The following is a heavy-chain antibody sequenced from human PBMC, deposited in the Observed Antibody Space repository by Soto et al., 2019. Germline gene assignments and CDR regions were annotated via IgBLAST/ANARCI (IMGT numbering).Heavy chain of an antibody. CDR1: GGSFSGYY. V-gene: IGHV4-34*01. CDR3: ARGGLQPSITSVRGFPQAPDAY. J-gene: IGHJ4*02. CDR2: INHSGST. Sequence: SLTCAVYGGSFSGYYWSWIRQPPGKGLEWIGEINHSGSTNYNPSLKSRVTISLDTSKNQFSLKLSSVTAADTALYYCARGGLQPSITSVRGFPQAPDAYSAQGTLVIV. D-gene: IGHD3-10*01.